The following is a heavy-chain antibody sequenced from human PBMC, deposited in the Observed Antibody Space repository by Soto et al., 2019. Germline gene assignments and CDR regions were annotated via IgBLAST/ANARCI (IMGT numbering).Heavy chain of an antibody. J-gene: IGHJ5*02. V-gene: IGHV3-30-3*01. Sequence: GGSLRLSCAAYGFTFSSYAMHWVRQDPGKGLEWVAVISYDGSNKYYADSVKGRFTISRDNSKNTLYLQMNSLRAEDTAVYYCARIATGIMQLRRFDPWGQGTLVTVSS. CDR2: ISYDGSNK. CDR3: ARIATGIMQLRRFDP. CDR1: GFTFSSYA. D-gene: IGHD6-6*01.